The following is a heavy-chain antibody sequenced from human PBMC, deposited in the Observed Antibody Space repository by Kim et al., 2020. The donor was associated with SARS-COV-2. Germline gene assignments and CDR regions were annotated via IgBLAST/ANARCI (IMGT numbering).Heavy chain of an antibody. D-gene: IGHD2-2*01. J-gene: IGHJ4*02. CDR2: IKEDGTEK. V-gene: IGHV3-7*03. CDR1: GFSFSDYW. Sequence: GGSLRLSCAASGFSFSDYWMSWVRQAPGRGLEWVANIKEDGTEKYYVDSVKGRFTISKDNAKNSLYLHMNSLRVEDTAIYYCARPGPRDCSSIICNWGQGTLVTVSS. CDR3: ARPGPRDCSSIICN.